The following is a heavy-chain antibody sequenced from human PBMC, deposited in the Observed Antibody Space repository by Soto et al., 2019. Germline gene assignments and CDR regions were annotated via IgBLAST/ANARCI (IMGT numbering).Heavy chain of an antibody. CDR3: AREGDYGDYSRRPTCMDV. V-gene: IGHV1-2*04. CDR2: INPNSGGT. D-gene: IGHD4-17*01. J-gene: IGHJ6*02. CDR1: GYTFTGYY. Sequence: WASVKVSCKASGYTFTGYYMHWVRQAPGQGLEWMGWINPNSGGTNYAQKFQGWVTMTRDTSISTAYMELSRLRSDDTAVYYCAREGDYGDYSRRPTCMDVWGQGTTVTVSS.